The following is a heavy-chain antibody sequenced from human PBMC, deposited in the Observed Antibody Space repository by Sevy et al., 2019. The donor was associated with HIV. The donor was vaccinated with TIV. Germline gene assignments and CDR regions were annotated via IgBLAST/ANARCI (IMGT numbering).Heavy chain of an antibody. CDR3: ARQSNYYGYSGYYPYFDY. Sequence: GESLKIPCAVSGFTFSTYTMNWVRQAPGKGLEWVSSISSTSNYIYYADSVKGRFTISRDNARNSLSLQMNSLRAEDTAVYYCARQSNYYGYSGYYPYFDYWGQGTLVTVSS. CDR2: ISSTSNYI. D-gene: IGHD3-22*01. CDR1: GFTFSTYT. V-gene: IGHV3-21*01. J-gene: IGHJ4*02.